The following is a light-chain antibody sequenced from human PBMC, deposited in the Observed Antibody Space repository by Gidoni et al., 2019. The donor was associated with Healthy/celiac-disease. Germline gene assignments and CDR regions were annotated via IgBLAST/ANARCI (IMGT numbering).Light chain of an antibody. CDR2: DAS. CDR3: QQRSNWPRELT. Sequence: EIVLTQSPATLSLSPGERATLSCRASQSVSSYLAWSQQKPGQAPRLLIYDASNRATGIPARFSGSGSGTDFTLTISSLEPEDFAVYYCQQRSNWPRELTFGGGTKVEIK. J-gene: IGKJ4*01. V-gene: IGKV3-11*01. CDR1: QSVSSY.